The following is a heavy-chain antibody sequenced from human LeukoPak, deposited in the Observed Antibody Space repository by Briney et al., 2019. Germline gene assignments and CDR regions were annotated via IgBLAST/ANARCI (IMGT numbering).Heavy chain of an antibody. CDR2: LSWDGGSR. D-gene: IGHD3-3*02. CDR3: AKDISKRGLAIADH. J-gene: IGHJ5*02. Sequence: GGSLRLSCVASGFTFNDYSMHWVRQPPGKGLEWVPLLSWDGGSRYYADSVRGRFTISKDNSKNSLYLQMNSLTTEDTALYYCAKDISKRGLAIADHWGQGTLVTVSS. V-gene: IGHV3-43*01. CDR1: GFTFNDYS.